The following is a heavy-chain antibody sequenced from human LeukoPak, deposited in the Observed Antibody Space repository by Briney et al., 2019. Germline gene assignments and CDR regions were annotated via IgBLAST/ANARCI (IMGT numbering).Heavy chain of an antibody. J-gene: IGHJ6*03. D-gene: IGHD3-22*01. CDR1: GGSISSGWYC. CDR3: ARSCYLPGHYDSSGYSRVGGGPYMDG. CDR2: IYTSGST. V-gene: IGHV4-61*02. Sequence: SETLSLTCTVSGGSISSGWYCWSWLRQPAGKGLEWIGRIYTSGSTNYNPSLKSRATTSENTYNNHFSLMKSSMTDADTADYFCARSCYLPGHYDSSGYSRVGGGPYMDGWGKGTTVTASS.